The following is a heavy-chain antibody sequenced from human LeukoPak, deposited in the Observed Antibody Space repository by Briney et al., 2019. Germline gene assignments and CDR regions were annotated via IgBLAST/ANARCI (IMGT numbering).Heavy chain of an antibody. J-gene: IGHJ4*02. CDR3: ARGFTLQYFDPSAFYFDY. Sequence: PSETLSLTCAVYGGSFNDYYWSWIRQPPGKGLEWIGEINHSGSTNYNPSLKSRLTISVDTSKNQFSLKLSSVTAADTAVYYCARGFTLQYFDPSAFYFDYWGQGTLVTVPS. V-gene: IGHV4-34*01. D-gene: IGHD3-22*01. CDR1: GGSFNDYY. CDR2: INHSGST.